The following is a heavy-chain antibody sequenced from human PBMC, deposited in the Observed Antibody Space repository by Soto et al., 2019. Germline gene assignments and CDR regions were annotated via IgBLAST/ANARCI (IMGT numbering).Heavy chain of an antibody. V-gene: IGHV1-69*01. Sequence: QVQLVQSGAEVKKPGSSAKVSCKASGGTFSSYAISWVRQAPGQGLEWMGGIIAIFGTANYAQKFQGRVTITADESTSTAYMELSSLRSEDTAVYYWARTQGVVTGNGMDGWGQGTKVTVSS. CDR3: ARTQGVVTGNGMDG. CDR2: IIAIFGTA. CDR1: GGTFSSYA. D-gene: IGHD2-21*02. J-gene: IGHJ6*02.